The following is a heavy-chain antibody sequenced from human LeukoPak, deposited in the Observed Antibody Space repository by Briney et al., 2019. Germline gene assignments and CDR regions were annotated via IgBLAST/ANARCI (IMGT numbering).Heavy chain of an antibody. D-gene: IGHD3-22*01. J-gene: IGHJ4*02. CDR2: IIYSGTT. CDR1: GDSITSTLHY. Sequence: SETLSLTCSVSGDSITSTLHYWGWLRHPPGKGLEWAVSIIYSGTTYYNPSLQSRVTISTDTSKNQYSLTRNSVTAAETAIYYCARHRGGYYRSAFDYLGQGSLVTVSS. V-gene: IGHV4-39*01. CDR3: ARHRGGYYRSAFDY.